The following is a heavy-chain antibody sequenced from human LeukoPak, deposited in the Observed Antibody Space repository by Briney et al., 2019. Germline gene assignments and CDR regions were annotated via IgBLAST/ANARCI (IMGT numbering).Heavy chain of an antibody. CDR1: GGSFSGYY. D-gene: IGHD1-7*01. Sequence: SETLSLTCAVYGGSFSGYYWAWIRQPPGKGLEWIGEINHSGSTNYNPSLKSRVTMSVDTSKNQFSLKLRSVTAADTAVYYCARVFLNYADYWVQGTLVTVSS. J-gene: IGHJ4*02. V-gene: IGHV4-34*01. CDR3: ARVFLNYADY. CDR2: INHSGST.